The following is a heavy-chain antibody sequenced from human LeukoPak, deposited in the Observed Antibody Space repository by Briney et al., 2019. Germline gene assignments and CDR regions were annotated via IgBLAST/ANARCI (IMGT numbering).Heavy chain of an antibody. Sequence: GGSLRLSCAASGFTFSSYAMSWVRQAPGKGLEWVSGISGSGDNTYYADSVKGRFTISRDNSKNTLYVQVNSLGTEDTAAYYCAKGSYYDSSGSFYFDYWGQGPLVTVSS. CDR2: ISGSGDNT. CDR1: GFTFSSYA. V-gene: IGHV3-23*01. J-gene: IGHJ4*02. CDR3: AKGSYYDSSGSFYFDY. D-gene: IGHD3-22*01.